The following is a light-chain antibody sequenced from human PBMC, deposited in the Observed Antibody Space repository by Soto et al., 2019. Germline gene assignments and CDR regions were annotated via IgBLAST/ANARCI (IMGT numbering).Light chain of an antibody. Sequence: EIVLTQSPGTRSWSPMEIATLSFMASQSVSSSYLAWYQQKPGQAPRLLIYGASSRATGIPDRFSGSGSGTDFTLIINRLEPEDVAIYYCQQYGGSPRITFGQGTRLEIK. CDR3: QQYGGSPRIT. V-gene: IGKV3-20*01. CDR2: GAS. J-gene: IGKJ5*01. CDR1: QSVSSSY.